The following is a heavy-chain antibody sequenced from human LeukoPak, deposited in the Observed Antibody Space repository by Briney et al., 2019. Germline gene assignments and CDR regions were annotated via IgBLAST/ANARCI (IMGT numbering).Heavy chain of an antibody. V-gene: IGHV3-43*02. J-gene: IGHJ3*02. CDR1: GFTIDDYA. D-gene: IGHD3-16*01. Sequence: GGSLRLSCAASGFTIDDYAMHWVRQAPGKGLEWVSLISGDGGSTYYADSVKGRFTISRDNSKNSLYLQMNSLRTEDTALYYCAQDRGFGVGMSLSDAFDIWGQGTMVTVSS. CDR2: ISGDGGST. CDR3: AQDRGFGVGMSLSDAFDI.